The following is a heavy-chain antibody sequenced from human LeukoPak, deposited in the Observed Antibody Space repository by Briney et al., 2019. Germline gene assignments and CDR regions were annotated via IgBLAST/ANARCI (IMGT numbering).Heavy chain of an antibody. J-gene: IGHJ5*02. V-gene: IGHV4-59*01. CDR1: GGSISIYY. CDR2: IYNSGST. Sequence: SETLSLTCTVSGGSISIYYWSWVRQPPGRGLEWIGYIYNSGSTIYNPSLKSRVTISVDTSKNQFSLRLNSVTAADTAVYYCARSRAFNSGAFDPWGQGSLVTVSS. CDR3: ARSRAFNSGAFDP. D-gene: IGHD1-26*01.